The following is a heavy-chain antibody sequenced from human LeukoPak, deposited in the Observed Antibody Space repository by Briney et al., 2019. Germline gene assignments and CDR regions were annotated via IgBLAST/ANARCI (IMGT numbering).Heavy chain of an antibody. CDR1: GGSISSSSYY. Sequence: SETLSLTCTVSGGSISSSSYYWGWIRHPPGKGLEWIGSIYYSGSTYYNPSLKSRATISIDTSKNQFSLKLSSVTAADTAVYYCARGDRGIVVVPAAIGYYYYYMDVWGKGTTVTVSS. CDR3: ARGDRGIVVVPAAIGYYYYYMDV. CDR2: IYYSGST. D-gene: IGHD2-2*01. V-gene: IGHV4-39*07. J-gene: IGHJ6*03.